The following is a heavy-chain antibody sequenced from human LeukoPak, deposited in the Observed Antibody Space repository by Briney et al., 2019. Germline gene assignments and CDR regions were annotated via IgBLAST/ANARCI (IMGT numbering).Heavy chain of an antibody. Sequence: PGGSLRLSCAASGFTFSIYWMSWVRQAPGKGLEWVANIKEDGSQKYYADSVKGRFTISRDNAKNSVYLQMNTLRAEDTAVYYCARLRNPYYFENWGQGTLVTVSS. CDR2: IKEDGSQK. D-gene: IGHD2-21*01. CDR1: GFTFSIYW. V-gene: IGHV3-7*01. J-gene: IGHJ4*02. CDR3: ARLRNPYYFEN.